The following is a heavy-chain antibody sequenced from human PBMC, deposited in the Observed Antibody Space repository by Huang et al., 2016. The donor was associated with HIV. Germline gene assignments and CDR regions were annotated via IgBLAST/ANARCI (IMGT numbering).Heavy chain of an antibody. Sequence: EVQLVESGGGLVQPGGSLRLSCAASGFTFSSYWMHWVRQVPGKGMVWVSDNKSDGSSTSYADSVKGRFTISSDNAKNTLYLQMNSLRAEDTAVYYCARGSRQGKYYYGSGTAYWGQGTLVTVSS. J-gene: IGHJ4*02. V-gene: IGHV3-74*01. CDR1: GFTFSSYW. CDR2: NKSDGSST. D-gene: IGHD3-10*01. CDR3: ARGSRQGKYYYGSGTAY.